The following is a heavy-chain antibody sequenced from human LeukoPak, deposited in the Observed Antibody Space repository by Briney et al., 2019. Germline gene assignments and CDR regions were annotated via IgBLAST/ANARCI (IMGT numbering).Heavy chain of an antibody. V-gene: IGHV1-69*01. Sequence: ASVKVSCKASGGTFSSYAISWVRQAPGQGLEWMGGIIPIFGTANYAQKFQGRVAITADEPTSTAYMELSSLRSEDTAVYYCARTLPRAYYMDVWGKGTTVTVSS. CDR1: GGTFSSYA. J-gene: IGHJ6*03. CDR3: ARTLPRAYYMDV. CDR2: IIPIFGTA.